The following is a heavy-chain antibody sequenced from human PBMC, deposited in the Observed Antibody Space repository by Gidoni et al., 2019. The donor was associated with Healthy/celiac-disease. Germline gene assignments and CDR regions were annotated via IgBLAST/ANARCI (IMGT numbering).Heavy chain of an antibody. V-gene: IGHV3-21*01. CDR1: GFPFSSYS. Sequence: EVQLVESGGGLVKPGGSLRLSCAASGFPFSSYSMNWVRQAPGKVLEWVSSISSSSSYIYYADSVKGRFTISRDNAKNSLYLQMNSLRAEDTAVYYRASLRYFDWLQFDYWGQGTLVTVSS. D-gene: IGHD3-9*01. J-gene: IGHJ4*02. CDR2: ISSSSSYI. CDR3: ASLRYFDWLQFDY.